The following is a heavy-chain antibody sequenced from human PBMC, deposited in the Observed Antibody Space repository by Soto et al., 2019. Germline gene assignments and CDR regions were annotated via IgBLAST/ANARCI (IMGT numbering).Heavy chain of an antibody. CDR3: ARSFMVPVDFFDY. Sequence: ETLSLTGPVSNGSLSSNYWSGIRQSPGKGLEWIGNIYYSGSTNYNPSLKSRVTMSVDTSKNQFTLKLSSVTAADTGVYSCARSFMVPVDFFDYWGQGTQVTVYS. D-gene: IGHD3-10*01. CDR2: IYYSGST. J-gene: IGHJ4*02. V-gene: IGHV4-59*01. CDR1: NGSLSSNY.